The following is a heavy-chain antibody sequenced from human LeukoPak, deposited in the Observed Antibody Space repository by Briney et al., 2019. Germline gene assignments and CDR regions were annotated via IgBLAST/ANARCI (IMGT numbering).Heavy chain of an antibody. V-gene: IGHV1-69*04. CDR2: IIPIFGIA. D-gene: IGHD3-16*01. CDR1: GGIFSSYA. CDR3: AGEPEGESFYY. Sequence: SVKVSCKASGGIFSSYAISWVRQAPGQGLEWMGRIIPIFGIANYAQKFQGRVTITADKSTSTAYMELSSLRSEDTAVYYCAGEPEGESFYYSGQGTLVTVSS. J-gene: IGHJ4*02.